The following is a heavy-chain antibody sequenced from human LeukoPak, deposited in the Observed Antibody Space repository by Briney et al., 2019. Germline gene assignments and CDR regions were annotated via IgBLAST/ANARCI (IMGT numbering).Heavy chain of an antibody. Sequence: GGSLRLSCAASGFTFSSYAMHWVRQAPGKGLEWVAVISYDGSNKYYADSVKGRFTISRDNAKNSLYLQMNSLRAEDTAVYYCAKMRDSDGASFDYWGQGTLVTVSS. V-gene: IGHV3-30-3*02. D-gene: IGHD4-17*01. CDR2: ISYDGSNK. J-gene: IGHJ4*02. CDR1: GFTFSSYA. CDR3: AKMRDSDGASFDY.